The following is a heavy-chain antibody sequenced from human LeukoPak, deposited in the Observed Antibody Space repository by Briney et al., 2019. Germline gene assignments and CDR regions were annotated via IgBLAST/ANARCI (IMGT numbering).Heavy chain of an antibody. CDR1: GFIFSSYA. D-gene: IGHD6-19*01. J-gene: IGHJ4*02. CDR3: AKEDGPQTWLVEGSFDY. Sequence: PGGSLRLSCAASGFIFSSYAMDWVRQAPGKGLEWVSGISGSGGRTHYADSVKGRFTILRDNSKNTLYPQMNSLRAEDTAVYYCAKEDGPQTWLVEGSFDYWSQGTLVTVSS. V-gene: IGHV3-23*01. CDR2: ISGSGGRT.